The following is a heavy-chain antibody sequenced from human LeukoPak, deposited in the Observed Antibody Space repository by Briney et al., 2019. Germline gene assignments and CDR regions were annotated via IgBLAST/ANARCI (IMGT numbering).Heavy chain of an antibody. J-gene: IGHJ4*02. D-gene: IGHD6-13*01. CDR2: IIPIFGTA. Sequence: SVKVSCKGSGGTFSIYAISWVRQAPGQGLERMGGIIPIFGTANYAQKFQGRGKITTDETTRTAYMEMRSLRSEDTAVYYCARDQPRISAAGTLDYWGQGTLVTVSS. V-gene: IGHV1-69*05. CDR1: GGTFSIYA. CDR3: ARDQPRISAAGTLDY.